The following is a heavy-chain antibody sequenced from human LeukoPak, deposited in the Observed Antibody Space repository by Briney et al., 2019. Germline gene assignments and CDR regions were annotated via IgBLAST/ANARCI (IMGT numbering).Heavy chain of an antibody. CDR1: GYTFTGQY. J-gene: IGHJ4*02. D-gene: IGHD6-13*01. V-gene: IGHV1-2*04. CDR3: ARGKGSSWSDY. CDR2: MDPNSGGT. Sequence: ASVKVSCKASGYTFTGQYMHWVRQAPGEGLEWMGWMDPNSGGTKYAQKFQGWVTLTRDTSISTAYLELSRLKSDDTAVYYCARGKGSSWSDYWGQGTLVTVSS.